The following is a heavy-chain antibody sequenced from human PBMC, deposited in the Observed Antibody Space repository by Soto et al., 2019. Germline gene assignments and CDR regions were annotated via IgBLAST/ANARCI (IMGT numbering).Heavy chain of an antibody. J-gene: IGHJ5*02. D-gene: IGHD2-21*02. CDR3: ARESYCGGDCYDNWFDP. CDR2: IWYDGSNK. Sequence: QVQLVESGGGVVQPGRSLRLSCAASGFTFSSYGMHWVRQAPGKGLEWVAVIWYDGSNKYYADSVKGRFTISRDNSKNTLYLQMNSLRAEDTAVYYCARESYCGGDCYDNWFDPWGQGTLVTVSS. V-gene: IGHV3-33*01. CDR1: GFTFSSYG.